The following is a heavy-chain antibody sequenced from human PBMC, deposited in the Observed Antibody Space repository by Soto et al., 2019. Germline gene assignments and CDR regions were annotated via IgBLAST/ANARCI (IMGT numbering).Heavy chain of an antibody. D-gene: IGHD3-9*01. CDR2: IYWDDDK. CDR1: GFSLSTSGVG. CDR3: AHRESRDDILTGYQAVAFDI. J-gene: IGHJ3*02. V-gene: IGHV2-5*02. Sequence: SGPTLVKPTQTLTLTCTFSGFSLSTSGVGVGWIRQPPGKALEWLALIYWDDDKRYSPSLKSRLTITKDTSKNQVVLTMTNMDPVDTATYYCAHRESRDDILTGYQAVAFDIWGQGTMVTVSS.